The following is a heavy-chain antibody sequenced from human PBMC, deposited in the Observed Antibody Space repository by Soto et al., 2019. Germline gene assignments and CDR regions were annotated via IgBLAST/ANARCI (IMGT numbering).Heavy chain of an antibody. CDR1: GYTFTDYS. Sequence: ASVKVSCKASGYTFTDYSMHWVRQAPGQGLEWMGWINPNSGVTNYAQKFQGRVTMTRETSISKAYMELRRLRSDDTAVYYCARKMELRGSYYYCCDIDVWGQGTPVTVSS. D-gene: IGHD1-7*01. CDR2: INPNSGVT. J-gene: IGHJ6*02. V-gene: IGHV1-2*02. CDR3: ARKMELRGSYYYCCDIDV.